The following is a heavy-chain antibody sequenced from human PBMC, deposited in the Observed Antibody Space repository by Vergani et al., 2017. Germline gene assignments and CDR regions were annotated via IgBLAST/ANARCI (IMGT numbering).Heavy chain of an antibody. D-gene: IGHD6-13*01. CDR1: NYSISRGYF. V-gene: IGHV4-38-2*02. Sequence: QVQLQESGPRLVKPSETLSLTCTVSNYSISRGYFWGWIRRPPGKGLEWIASFHHTGMTYNNPSLKSRVTISVDTSKNLISLKLNSVTAADTALYYCARDHWGIAAAGSRSYWGQGTLVTVSS. J-gene: IGHJ4*02. CDR3: ARDHWGIAAAGSRSY. CDR2: FHHTGMT.